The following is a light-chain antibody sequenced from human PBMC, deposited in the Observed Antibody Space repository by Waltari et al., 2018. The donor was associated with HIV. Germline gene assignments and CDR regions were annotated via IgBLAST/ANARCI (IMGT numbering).Light chain of an antibody. CDR2: SDD. Sequence: SVLTQPPSASGTPGQRVTISRYGTNSTIGTNSANRYQQLPGTAPTLLIFSDDQRPAGVPDRFSGSKSGTSASLTISGLQSEDEGDYYCAAWDDSLSEPYVLFGGGTRLTVL. J-gene: IGLJ2*01. V-gene: IGLV1-44*01. CDR1: NSTIGTNS. CDR3: AAWDDSLSEPYVL.